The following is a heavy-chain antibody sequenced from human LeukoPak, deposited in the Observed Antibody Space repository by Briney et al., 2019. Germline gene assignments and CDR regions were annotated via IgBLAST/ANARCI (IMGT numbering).Heavy chain of an antibody. V-gene: IGHV3-66*01. D-gene: IGHD3-10*01. CDR1: EFSVGSNY. CDR2: IYSGGST. J-gene: IGHJ4*02. Sequence: PGGSLRLSCAASEFSVGSNYMTWVRQAPGKGLEWVSLIYSGGSTYYADSVKGRFTISRDNSKNTVYLQMTSLTAEDTGFYYCARDRTRPGRGVIFDDWGQGTLVTV. CDR3: ARDRTRPGRGVIFDD.